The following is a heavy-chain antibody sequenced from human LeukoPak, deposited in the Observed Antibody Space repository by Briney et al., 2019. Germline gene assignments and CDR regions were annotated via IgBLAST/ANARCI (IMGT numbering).Heavy chain of an antibody. CDR3: ARVGTSWVREEDY. CDR2: INPNSGGT. CDR1: GHTFTGYY. J-gene: IGHJ4*02. Sequence: ASVKVSCKASGHTFTGYYMHWVRQAPGQGLEWMGRINPNSGGTNYAQKFQGRVTMTRDTSISTAYMELSRLRSDDTAVYYCARVGTSWVREEDYWGQGTLVTVSS. V-gene: IGHV1-2*06. D-gene: IGHD3-10*01.